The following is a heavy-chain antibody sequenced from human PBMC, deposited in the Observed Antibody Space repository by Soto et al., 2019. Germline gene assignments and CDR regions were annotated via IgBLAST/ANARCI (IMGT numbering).Heavy chain of an antibody. Sequence: QVQLVESGGGVVQPGTSLRLSCAASGFTFSNFGMHWVRQAPGKGLEWMALIWYDGSGAYYADSVEGRFTISRDQSMHTVFLQMSSLTAEDTAVYYCARDSGPYGDYVLDFWGQGTLVTVSS. D-gene: IGHD4-17*01. V-gene: IGHV3-33*01. CDR2: IWYDGSGA. CDR1: GFTFSNFG. CDR3: ARDSGPYGDYVLDF. J-gene: IGHJ4*02.